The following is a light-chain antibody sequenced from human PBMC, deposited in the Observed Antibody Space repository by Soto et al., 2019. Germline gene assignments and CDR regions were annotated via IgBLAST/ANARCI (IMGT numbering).Light chain of an antibody. Sequence: DVQMTQSPSSLSASVGDRVTITCRASQDINSYLAWYQQKPGNAPKSLIYAASSLHTGVPSRFSGSESGTDFTLTISSLQAEDVAVYYCQQHYTTPWTFGQGTKVEIK. V-gene: IGKV1D-16*01. CDR3: QQHYTTPWT. CDR1: QDINSY. CDR2: AAS. J-gene: IGKJ1*01.